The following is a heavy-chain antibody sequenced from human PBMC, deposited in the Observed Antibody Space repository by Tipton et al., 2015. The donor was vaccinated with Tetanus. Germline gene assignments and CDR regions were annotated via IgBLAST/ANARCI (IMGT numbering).Heavy chain of an antibody. V-gene: IGHV3-30-3*01. D-gene: IGHD3-10*01. J-gene: IGHJ4*02. CDR1: GLTFSSYA. CDR3: ARGSLLWFGELLFFDY. CDR2: ISYDGSNK. Sequence: SLRLSCAASGLTFSSYAMHWVRQAPGKGLEWVAVISYDGSNKYYADSVKGRFTISRDNSKNTLYLQMNSLRAEDTAVYYCARGSLLWFGELLFFDYWGQGTLVTVSS.